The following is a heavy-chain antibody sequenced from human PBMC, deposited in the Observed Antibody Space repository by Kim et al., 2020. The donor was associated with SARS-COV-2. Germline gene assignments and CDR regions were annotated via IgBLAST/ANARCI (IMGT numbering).Heavy chain of an antibody. D-gene: IGHD3-3*02. Sequence: GGSLRLSCAASGFSFSNFCMHWVRQAPGKGLEWVSRVSPYGILTTYADSVKGRFTISRDNAKNTLYMQMNGLRVEDTAVYYCASSEPIILGTLKFDPWGRGTLVTVSS. CDR2: VSPYGILT. CDR1: GFSFSNFC. V-gene: IGHV3-74*03. J-gene: IGHJ5*02. CDR3: ASSEPIILGTLKFDP.